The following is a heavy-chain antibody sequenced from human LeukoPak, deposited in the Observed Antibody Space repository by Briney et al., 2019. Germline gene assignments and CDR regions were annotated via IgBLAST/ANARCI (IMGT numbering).Heavy chain of an antibody. J-gene: IGHJ4*02. CDR1: GGSISSYY. V-gene: IGHV4-4*07. CDR2: IYSSGSTSGST. CDR3: ARGTHAHPGYDYIWGSYRHYYFDY. D-gene: IGHD3-16*02. Sequence: PSETLSLTCTVSGGSISSYYWSWIRQPAGKGLEWIGRIYSSGSTSGSTNYNPSLKSRVTMSLDTSKNQFSLKVSSVTAADTAVYYCARGTHAHPGYDYIWGSYRHYYFDYWGQGTLVTVSS.